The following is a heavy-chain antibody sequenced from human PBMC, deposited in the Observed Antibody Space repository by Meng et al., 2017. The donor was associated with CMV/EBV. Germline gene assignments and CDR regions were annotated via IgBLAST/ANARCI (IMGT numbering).Heavy chain of an antibody. J-gene: IGHJ6*02. CDR2: IYYSGST. CDR3: ARVIKRLRYYGMDV. Sequence: SETLSLTCTASGGSISSYYWSWIRQPPGKGLEWIGYIYYSGSTNYNPSLKSRVTISVDTSKNQFSLKLSSVTAADTAVYYCARVIKRLRYYGMDVWGQGTTVTVSS. D-gene: IGHD3-16*01. CDR1: GGSISSYY. V-gene: IGHV4-59*01.